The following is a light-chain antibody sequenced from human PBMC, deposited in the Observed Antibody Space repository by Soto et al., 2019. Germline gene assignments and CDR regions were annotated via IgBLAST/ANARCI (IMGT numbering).Light chain of an antibody. V-gene: IGKV3-11*01. CDR1: QSVSSY. Sequence: EIVLTQSPATLSLSPGERATLSCRASQSVSSYFAWYQQKPGQAPRLLIYDASNRATGIPARFSGSGSGTDFTLTISSLEPEDFAVYYCQQRSNWPSTFGQGTPLESK. CDR2: DAS. CDR3: QQRSNWPST. J-gene: IGKJ5*01.